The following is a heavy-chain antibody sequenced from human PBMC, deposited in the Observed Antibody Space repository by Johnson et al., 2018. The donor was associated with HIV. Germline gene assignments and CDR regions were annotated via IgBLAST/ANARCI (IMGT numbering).Heavy chain of an antibody. CDR3: AKAYSVAGLRDAFDI. V-gene: IGHV3-30*18. Sequence: QVQLVESGGGVVQPGRSLRLSCAASGFTFGSYGIHWVRQAPGKGLEWVAVISYDGSNKYYADSVKGRFSISRDNSNNTVYLQLNSLTGEDTAVYFCAKAYSVAGLRDAFDICGQGTMVTVSS. CDR2: ISYDGSNK. CDR1: GFTFGSYG. D-gene: IGHD6-19*01. J-gene: IGHJ3*02.